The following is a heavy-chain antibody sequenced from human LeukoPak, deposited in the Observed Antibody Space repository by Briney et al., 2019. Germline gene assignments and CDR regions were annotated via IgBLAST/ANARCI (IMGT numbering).Heavy chain of an antibody. CDR2: ISYDGSNK. V-gene: IGHV3-30*18. Sequence: GRSLRLSCAASGFTFSSYGMHWVRQAPGKGLEWVAVISYDGSNKYYADSVKGRFTISRDNSKNTLYLQMNSLRAEDTAVYYCAKVGRDVYGDYFDYWGQGTLVTVSS. CDR3: AKVGRDVYGDYFDY. CDR1: GFTFSSYG. J-gene: IGHJ4*02. D-gene: IGHD5-24*01.